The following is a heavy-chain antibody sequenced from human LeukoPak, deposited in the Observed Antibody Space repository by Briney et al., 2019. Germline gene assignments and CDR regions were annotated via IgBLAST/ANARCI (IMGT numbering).Heavy chain of an antibody. CDR1: GYTFTSYG. V-gene: IGHV1-69*13. J-gene: IGHJ4*02. D-gene: IGHD3-22*01. CDR3: ASVYYDSSGYSYFDY. CDR2: IIPIFGTA. Sequence: ASVKVSCKASGYTFTSYGISWVRQAPGQGLEWMGGIIPIFGTANYAQKFQGRVTITADESTSTAYMELSSLRSEDTAVYYCASVYYDSSGYSYFDYWGQGTLVTVSS.